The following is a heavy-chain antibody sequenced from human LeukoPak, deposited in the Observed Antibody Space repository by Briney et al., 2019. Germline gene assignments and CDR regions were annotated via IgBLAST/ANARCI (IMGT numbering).Heavy chain of an antibody. CDR3: ARYYYDSSGLIYFDY. J-gene: IGHJ4*02. Sequence: SETLSLTCTVSGGSIGSGSYYWSWIRQPAGKGLEWIGHMYIGGITRYNPSLKSRVTISVDTSKNQFSLNLSSVTAADTAVYYCARYYYDSSGLIYFDYWGQGTLVTVSS. CDR2: MYIGGIT. CDR1: GGSIGSGSYY. V-gene: IGHV4-61*09. D-gene: IGHD3-22*01.